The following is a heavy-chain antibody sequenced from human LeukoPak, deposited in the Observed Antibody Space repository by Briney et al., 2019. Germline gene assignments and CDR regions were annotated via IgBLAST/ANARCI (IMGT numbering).Heavy chain of an antibody. CDR1: GGSISSSNW. CDR2: IYHSGST. V-gene: IGHV4-4*02. CDR3: AREGGGYCSGGSCYSSFDY. D-gene: IGHD2-15*01. Sequence: SETLSLTCAVSGGSISSSNWWSWVRQPPGKGLEWIGEIYHSGSTNYNPSLKSRVTISVDKSKNQFSLKLSSVTAADTAVYYCAREGGGYCSGGSCYSSFDYWGQGTLVTVSS. J-gene: IGHJ4*02.